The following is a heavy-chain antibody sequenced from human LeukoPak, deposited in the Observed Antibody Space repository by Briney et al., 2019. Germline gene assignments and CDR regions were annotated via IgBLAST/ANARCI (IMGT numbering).Heavy chain of an antibody. Sequence: GGSLRLSCAASGFTVSSNYMSWVRQAPGKGLEWVSVIYSGGSTYYADSVKGRFTISRDNSKNTPYLQMNSLRAEDTAVYYCARSRRQWLDFDYWGQGTLVTVSS. CDR2: IYSGGST. J-gene: IGHJ4*02. CDR1: GFTVSSNY. CDR3: ARSRRQWLDFDY. D-gene: IGHD6-19*01. V-gene: IGHV3-53*01.